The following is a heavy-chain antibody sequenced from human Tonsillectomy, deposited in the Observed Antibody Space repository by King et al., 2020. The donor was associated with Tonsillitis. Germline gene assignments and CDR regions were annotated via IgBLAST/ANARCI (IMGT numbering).Heavy chain of an antibody. V-gene: IGHV1-18*01. CDR1: GYTFTSYG. CDR3: ARSPGTYYYDSSGLSRPYYYYGMDV. Sequence: QLVQSGAEVKKPGASVKVSCKASGYTFTSYGISWVRQAPGQGLEWMGWISAYNGNTNYAQKLQGRVTMTTDTSTSTAYMELRSLRSDDTAVYYCARSPGTYYYDSSGLSRPYYYYGMDVWGQGTTVTVSS. CDR2: ISAYNGNT. J-gene: IGHJ6*02. D-gene: IGHD3-22*01.